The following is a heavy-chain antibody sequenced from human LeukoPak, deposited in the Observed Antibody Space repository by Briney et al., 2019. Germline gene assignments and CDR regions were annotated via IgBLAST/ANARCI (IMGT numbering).Heavy chain of an antibody. CDR2: ISSSSSYI. CDR1: GFTFSSYS. Sequence: GGSLRLSCAASGFTFSSYSMNWVRQAPGKGLEWVSSISSSSSYIYYADSVKGRFTISRDNAKNSLYLQMNSLRTEDTAVYYYARGVGATTGNDNYWGQGTLVTVSS. D-gene: IGHD1-26*01. V-gene: IGHV3-21*01. CDR3: ARGVGATTGNDNY. J-gene: IGHJ4*02.